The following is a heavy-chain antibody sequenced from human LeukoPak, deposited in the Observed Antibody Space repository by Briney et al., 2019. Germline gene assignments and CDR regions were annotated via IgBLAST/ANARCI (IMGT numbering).Heavy chain of an antibody. CDR1: GGSISSYY. CDR2: INHSGST. V-gene: IGHV4-34*01. Sequence: SETLSLTCTVSGGSISSYYWSWIRQPPGKGLEWIGEINHSGSTNYNPSLKSRVTISVDTSKNQFSLKLSSVTAADTAVYYCASRDCTNGVCSDYWGQGTLVTVSS. D-gene: IGHD2-8*01. CDR3: ASRDCTNGVCSDY. J-gene: IGHJ4*02.